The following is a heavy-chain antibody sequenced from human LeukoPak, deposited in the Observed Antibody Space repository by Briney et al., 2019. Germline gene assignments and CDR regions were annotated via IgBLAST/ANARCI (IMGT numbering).Heavy chain of an antibody. CDR2: FDPEDGET. J-gene: IGHJ6*03. V-gene: IGHV1-24*01. CDR1: GYTLTELS. D-gene: IGHD3-3*01. Sequence: ASVKVSCKVSGYTLTELSMHWVRQAPGKGLEWMGGFDPEDGETIYAQKFQGRVTMTEDTSTDTAYMELSSLRSEDTAVYYCATSTIFGVAPYYYYYYMDVWGKGTTVTVSS. CDR3: ATSTIFGVAPYYYYYYMDV.